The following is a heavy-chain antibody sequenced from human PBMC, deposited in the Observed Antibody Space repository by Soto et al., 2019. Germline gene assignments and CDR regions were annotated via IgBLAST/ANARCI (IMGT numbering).Heavy chain of an antibody. Sequence: QVQLVESGGGVVQPGRSLRLSCAASGFTFSSYGMHWVRQAPGKGLEWVAVISYDGSNKYYADSVKVRFTFSRDNSKNTLYLQMNSLRAEDSAVYYCSNGPAIVLLPAAMNYYYGMDVWGQGTTVTVSS. CDR2: ISYDGSNK. J-gene: IGHJ6*02. CDR3: SNGPAIVLLPAAMNYYYGMDV. CDR1: GFTFSSYG. V-gene: IGHV3-30*18. D-gene: IGHD2-2*01.